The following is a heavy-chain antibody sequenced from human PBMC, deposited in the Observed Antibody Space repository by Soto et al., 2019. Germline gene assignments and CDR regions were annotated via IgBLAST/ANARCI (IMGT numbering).Heavy chain of an antibody. V-gene: IGHV3-7*03. Sequence: PGGSLRLSCAASGITFSSYWLRWVRQAPGKGLEWVANIKKDGSEKYYADSVKGRFTISRDNSKNTLYLQMSSLTAEDTAVYYCARGFYSGTSSPPDFWGQGSLVTVSS. CDR3: ARGFYSGTSSPPDF. J-gene: IGHJ4*02. D-gene: IGHD6-13*01. CDR1: GITFSSYW. CDR2: IKKDGSEK.